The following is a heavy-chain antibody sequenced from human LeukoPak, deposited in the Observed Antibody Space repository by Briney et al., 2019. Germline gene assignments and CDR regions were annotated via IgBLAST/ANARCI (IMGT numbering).Heavy chain of an antibody. CDR3: ASTVTAFIFDY. J-gene: IGHJ4*02. CDR2: IYYSGST. CDR1: GGSFSGYY. Sequence: SETLSLTCAVYGGSFSGYYWSWIRQPPEKGLEWIGSIYYSGSTYYNPSLKSRVTISVDTSKNQFSLKLSSVTAADTAVYYCASTVTAFIFDYWGQGTLVTVSS. V-gene: IGHV4-34*01. D-gene: IGHD4-17*01.